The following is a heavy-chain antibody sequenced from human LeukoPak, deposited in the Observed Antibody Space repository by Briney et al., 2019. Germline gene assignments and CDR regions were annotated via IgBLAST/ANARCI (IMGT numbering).Heavy chain of an antibody. Sequence: GGSLRLSCAVSGFTFSSHSMTWVRHAPGKGLDWVSTISPSGGSTFYADSVKGRFAVSRDNSRNTLYLQMNTLRAEDTAVYYCSAQPEALAGGLHYWGQGALVTVSS. V-gene: IGHV3-23*01. J-gene: IGHJ4*02. CDR1: GFTFSSHS. CDR2: ISPSGGST. CDR3: SAQPEALAGGLHY. D-gene: IGHD6-19*01.